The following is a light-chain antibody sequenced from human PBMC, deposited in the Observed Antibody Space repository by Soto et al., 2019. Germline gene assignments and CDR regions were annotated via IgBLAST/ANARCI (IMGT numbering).Light chain of an antibody. V-gene: IGKV3-20*01. CDR3: QQYGSSPLT. J-gene: IGKJ4*01. Sequence: EIVLTQSPGTLSLSPGERATLSCRASQSVSFSQLAWYQQKPGQAPRLLIYGASSRATGIPDRFSGSGSATDFTLTISRLEPEDFAVYYCQQYGSSPLTFGGGTKVDIK. CDR2: GAS. CDR1: QSVSFSQ.